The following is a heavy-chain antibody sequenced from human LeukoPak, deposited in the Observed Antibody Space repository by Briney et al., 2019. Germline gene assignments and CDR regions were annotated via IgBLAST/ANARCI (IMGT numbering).Heavy chain of an antibody. D-gene: IGHD3-10*01. CDR3: ARHKSPLPLH. CDR2: IYYGGST. J-gene: IGHJ4*02. Sequence: SETLSLTCTVSGGSISSSNYYWAWIRQPPGKELEWIGSIYYGGSTNYNPSLKSRVTIPVDTSKNQFSLNLTSVTAADTAVYYCARHKSPLPLHWGQGTLVTVSS. CDR1: GGSISSSNYY. V-gene: IGHV4-39*01.